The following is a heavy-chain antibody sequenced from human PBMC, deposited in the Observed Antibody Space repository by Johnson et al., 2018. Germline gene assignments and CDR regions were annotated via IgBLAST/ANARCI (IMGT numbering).Heavy chain of an antibody. Sequence: QVQLQQWGAGLLKXSETLSLXCAVYGGSFSGYYWSWIRQPPGKGLEWIGEINHSGSTNYNPSLTRRVTISVDTSNNQFSLKLRSVTAADTAVYYCARGETQYYYYYMDVWGKGTTVTVSS. CDR1: GGSFSGYY. CDR3: ARGETQYYYYYMDV. CDR2: INHSGST. J-gene: IGHJ6*03. V-gene: IGHV4-34*01.